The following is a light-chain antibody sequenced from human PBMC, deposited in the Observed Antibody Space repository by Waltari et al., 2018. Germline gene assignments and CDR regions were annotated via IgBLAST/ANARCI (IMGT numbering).Light chain of an antibody. CDR1: SGPSSYP. Sequence: QLVLPQSPSASASLGASVKLPCTLSSGPSSYPIAWHQQQPEKGPRYLMKLNSDGSHSKGDGIPDRFSGSSSGAERYLTISSLQSEDEADYYCQTWGTGIRVFGGGTKLTVL. J-gene: IGLJ3*02. CDR3: QTWGTGIRV. V-gene: IGLV4-69*01. CDR2: LNSDGSH.